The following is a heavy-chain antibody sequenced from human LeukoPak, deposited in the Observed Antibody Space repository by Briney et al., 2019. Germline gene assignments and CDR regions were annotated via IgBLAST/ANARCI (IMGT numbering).Heavy chain of an antibody. J-gene: IGHJ4*02. CDR3: ARPYDSSGYGFDY. CDR2: ISAYNGNT. CDR1: GGTFSSYA. D-gene: IGHD3-22*01. V-gene: IGHV1-18*01. Sequence: GSSVKVSCKASGGTFSSYAISWVRQAPGQGLEWMGWISAYNGNTNYAQKLQGRDTMTTDTSTSTAYMELRSLRSDDTAVYYCARPYDSSGYGFDYWGQGTLVTVSS.